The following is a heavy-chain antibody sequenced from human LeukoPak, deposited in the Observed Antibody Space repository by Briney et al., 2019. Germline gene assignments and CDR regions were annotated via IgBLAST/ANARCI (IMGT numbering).Heavy chain of an antibody. D-gene: IGHD5-24*01. CDR3: AKLLGTATTYDS. V-gene: IGHV3-7*01. CDR1: GSTFSGNW. Sequence: PGGSLRLSCEASGSTFSGNWMSWVRQAPGKGLEWVASINPDGSQKLYVDSVKGRFTISRDNTKSSLYLQMNSLGAEDTAMYYCAKLLGTATTYDSWGQGTRVTVSS. J-gene: IGHJ4*02. CDR2: INPDGSQK.